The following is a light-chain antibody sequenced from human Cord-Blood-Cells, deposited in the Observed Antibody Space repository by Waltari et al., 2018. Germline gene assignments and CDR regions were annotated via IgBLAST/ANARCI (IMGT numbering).Light chain of an antibody. CDR2: EGS. Sequence: QSALTQPASVSGSPGQSITISSTGTSSDVGRYNLVSWYQQHPGKAPKLMIYEGSKRPSGVSNRFSGSKSGNTASLTISGLQAEDEADYYCCSYAGSSNWVFGGGTKLTVL. CDR3: CSYAGSSNWV. CDR1: SSDVGRYNL. V-gene: IGLV2-23*01. J-gene: IGLJ3*02.